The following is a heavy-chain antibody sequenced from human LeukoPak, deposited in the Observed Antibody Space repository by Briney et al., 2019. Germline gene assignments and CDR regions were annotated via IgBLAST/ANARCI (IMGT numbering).Heavy chain of an antibody. CDR1: GYTFTSYY. D-gene: IGHD3-3*01. J-gene: IGHJ4*02. CDR2: INPSGGST. Sequence: ASVKVSCKASGYTFTSYYMHWVRQAPGQGLEWMGIINPSGGSTSYAQKFQGRVTMTRDTSTSTVYMELSSLRSEDTAVYYCARAYYDFWSGYYKISNSGYDYWGQGTLVTVSS. V-gene: IGHV1-46*01. CDR3: ARAYYDFWSGYYKISNSGYDY.